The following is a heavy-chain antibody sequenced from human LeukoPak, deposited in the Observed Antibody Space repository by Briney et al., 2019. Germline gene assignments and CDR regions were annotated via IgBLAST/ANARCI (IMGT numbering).Heavy chain of an antibody. D-gene: IGHD3-22*01. V-gene: IGHV5-51*01. Sequence: GESLKISCKGSGYSFTSYWIGWVRQMPGKGLEWMGIIYPGDSDTRYSPSFQGQATISADKSISTAYLQWSSLKASDTAMYYCARQETYYYDSSGYADAFDIWGQGTMVTVSS. CDR1: GYSFTSYW. CDR2: IYPGDSDT. J-gene: IGHJ3*02. CDR3: ARQETYYYDSSGYADAFDI.